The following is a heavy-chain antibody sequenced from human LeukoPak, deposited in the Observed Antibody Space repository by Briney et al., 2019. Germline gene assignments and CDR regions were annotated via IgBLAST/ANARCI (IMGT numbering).Heavy chain of an antibody. CDR1: GGSFSGYY. CDR2: INHSGST. V-gene: IGHV4-34*01. Sequence: SETLSLTCAVYGGSFSGYYWSWIRQPPGKGLEWIGEINHSGSTNYNPSLKSRVTISVDTSKNQFSLKLSSVTAADTAVYYCARGPWDTMMVLGGNDYWGQGTLVTVSS. J-gene: IGHJ4*02. D-gene: IGHD3-22*01. CDR3: ARGPWDTMMVLGGNDY.